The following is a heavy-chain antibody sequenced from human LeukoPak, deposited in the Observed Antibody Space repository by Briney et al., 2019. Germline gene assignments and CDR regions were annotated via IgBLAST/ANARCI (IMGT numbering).Heavy chain of an antibody. Sequence: GGSLRLSCAASGFTFSSCTMHWVRQAPGKGLEWVAVISYDVNNKYYAESVKGRFTISRDNSKNTVYLQMNSLRAEDTAVYYCARDGRGYYSIYFQDWGQGTLVTVSS. CDR1: GFTFSSCT. D-gene: IGHD4-11*01. J-gene: IGHJ1*01. CDR3: ARDGRGYYSIYFQD. CDR2: ISYDVNNK. V-gene: IGHV3-30-3*01.